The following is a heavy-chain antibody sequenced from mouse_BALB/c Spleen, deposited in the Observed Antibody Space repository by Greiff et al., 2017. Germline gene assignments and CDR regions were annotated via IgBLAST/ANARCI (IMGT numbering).Heavy chain of an antibody. Sequence: VQLKESGPGLVKPSQSLSLTCSVTGYSITSGYYWNWIRQFPGNKLEWMGYISYDGSNNYNPSLKNRISITRDTSKNQFFLKLNSVTTEDTATYYCARATVVADYAMDYWGQGTSVTVSS. CDR2: ISYDGSN. D-gene: IGHD1-1*01. CDR1: GYSITSGYY. J-gene: IGHJ4*01. CDR3: ARATVVADYAMDY. V-gene: IGHV3-6*02.